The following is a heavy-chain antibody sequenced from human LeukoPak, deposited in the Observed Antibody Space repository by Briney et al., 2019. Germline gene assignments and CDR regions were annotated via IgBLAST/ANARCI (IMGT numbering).Heavy chain of an antibody. D-gene: IGHD6-25*01. CDR3: ARPSGGVDY. CDR1: GGSISSSSYY. J-gene: IGHJ4*02. V-gene: IGHV4-39*01. Sequence: TSETLSLTCTVSGGSISSSSYYWGWIRQPPGKGLEWIGSIYYSGSTYFNPSLKSRVTISVDTSKNQFSLKLSSVTAADTAVYYCARPSGGVDYWGQGTLVTVSS. CDR2: IYYSGST.